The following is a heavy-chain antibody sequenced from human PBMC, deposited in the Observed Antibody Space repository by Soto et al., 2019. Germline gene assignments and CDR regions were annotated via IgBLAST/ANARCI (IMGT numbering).Heavy chain of an antibody. CDR1: GFTFSSYA. J-gene: IGHJ6*02. CDR2: ISYDGSNK. Sequence: GGSLRLSCAASGFTFSSYAMHWVRQAPGKGLEWVAVISYDGSNKYYADSVKGRFTISRDNSKNTLYLQMNSLRAEDTAVYYCARVKDTMVRGVIRTQYGMDVWGQGTTVTVSS. V-gene: IGHV3-30-3*01. D-gene: IGHD3-10*01. CDR3: ARVKDTMVRGVIRTQYGMDV.